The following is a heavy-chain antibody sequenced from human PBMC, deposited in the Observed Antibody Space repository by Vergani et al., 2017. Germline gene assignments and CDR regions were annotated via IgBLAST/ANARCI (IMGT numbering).Heavy chain of an antibody. V-gene: IGHV1-46*02. J-gene: IGHJ5*02. Sequence: VQLVQCGAEVRKPGASVTVSCTASGYIFKNYYIHWLRQAPAQAFEWMGILNPPTGHTTSAQKFMGRVDMTRDPSTDTSTRTVQMTLSSLRSEDTAVYYSARSIGYCAGATCRAYYFDHWGQGTRVTVSS. CDR3: ARSIGYCAGATCRAYYFDH. CDR2: LNPPTGHT. CDR1: GYIFKNYY. D-gene: IGHD2-21*01.